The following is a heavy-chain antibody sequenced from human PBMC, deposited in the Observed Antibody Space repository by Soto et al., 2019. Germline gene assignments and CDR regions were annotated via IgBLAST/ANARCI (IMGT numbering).Heavy chain of an antibody. CDR3: AEDARAVAEIGGYYFDY. V-gene: IGHV3-9*01. D-gene: IGHD6-19*01. CDR1: GFTFDDYA. J-gene: IGHJ4*02. Sequence: GGSLRLSCAASGFTFDDYAMHWVRQAPGKGLEWVSGISWNSGSIGYADSVKGRFTISRDNAKNSLYLQMNSLRAEDTALYYCAEDARAVAEIGGYYFDYWGQGTLVTVSS. CDR2: ISWNSGSI.